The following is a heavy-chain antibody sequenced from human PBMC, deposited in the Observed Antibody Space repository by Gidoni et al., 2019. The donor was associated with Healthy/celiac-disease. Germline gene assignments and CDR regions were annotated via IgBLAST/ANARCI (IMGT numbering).Heavy chain of an antibody. V-gene: IGHV3-7*05. CDR3: ARVWPDYYDSSGYSYFDY. J-gene: IGHJ4*02. CDR1: GFTFSSYW. Sequence: EVQLVESGGGLVQPGGSLRLSCAASGFTFSSYWMSWVRQAPGKGLEWVANIKQDGSEKYYVDSVKGRFTISRDNAKNSLYLQMNSLRAEDTAVYYCARVWPDYYDSSGYSYFDYWGQGTLVTVSS. D-gene: IGHD3-22*01. CDR2: IKQDGSEK.